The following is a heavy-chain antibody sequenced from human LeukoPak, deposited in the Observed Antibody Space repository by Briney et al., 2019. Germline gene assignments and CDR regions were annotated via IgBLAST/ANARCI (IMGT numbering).Heavy chain of an antibody. CDR3: ARDRLAAAGTGG. V-gene: IGHV1-2*02. J-gene: IGHJ4*02. D-gene: IGHD6-13*01. CDR2: INPDSGGT. CDR1: GYTFTDYY. Sequence: ASVKVSCKASGYTFTDYYIHWVRQAPGQGLEWMGWINPDSGGTRYAQKFQGRVTMTRDTSISTAYMVLSTLRSDDTAVYYCARDRLAAAGTGGWGQGTLVIVSS.